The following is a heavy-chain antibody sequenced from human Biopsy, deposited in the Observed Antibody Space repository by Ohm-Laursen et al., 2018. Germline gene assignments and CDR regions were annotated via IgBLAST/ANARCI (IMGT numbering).Heavy chain of an antibody. CDR2: IYTIGDT. CDR1: GASMTGYF. CDR3: AREDEGLLRALDL. V-gene: IGHV4-4*07. Sequence: SETLSLTCTVSGASMTGYFWTWVRQPAGKGLEWIGHIYTIGDTTYNPSLENQVTMSLDTSKNQFSLKMTSLTAADTAVYFCAREDEGLLRALDLWGQGTMVTVSS. D-gene: IGHD3-3*01. J-gene: IGHJ3*01.